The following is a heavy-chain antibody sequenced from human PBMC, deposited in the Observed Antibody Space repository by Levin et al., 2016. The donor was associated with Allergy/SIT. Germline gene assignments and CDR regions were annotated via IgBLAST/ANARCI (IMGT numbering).Heavy chain of an antibody. Sequence: WVRQAPGQGLEWMGGIIPIFGTANYAQKFQGRVTITADESTSTAYMELSSLRSEDTAVYYCARDRWSYGARRGYYYYYYGMDVWGQGTTVTVSS. CDR3: ARDRWSYGARRGYYYYYYGMDV. V-gene: IGHV1-69*01. J-gene: IGHJ6*02. D-gene: IGHD4/OR15-4a*01. CDR2: IIPIFGTA.